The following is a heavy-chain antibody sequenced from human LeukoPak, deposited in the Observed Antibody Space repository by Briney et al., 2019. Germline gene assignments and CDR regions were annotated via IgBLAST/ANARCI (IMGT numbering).Heavy chain of an antibody. CDR3: ARDRPDYDFWSGSNYYYYGMDV. D-gene: IGHD3-3*01. V-gene: IGHV1-18*01. Sequence: ASVKVSCKASGYTFTSYGISWVRQAPGQGLEWMGWISAYNGKTNYAQKLQGRVTMTTDTSTSTAYMELRSLRSDDTAVYYCARDRPDYDFWSGSNYYYYGMDVWGQGTTVTVSS. CDR2: ISAYNGKT. J-gene: IGHJ6*02. CDR1: GYTFTSYG.